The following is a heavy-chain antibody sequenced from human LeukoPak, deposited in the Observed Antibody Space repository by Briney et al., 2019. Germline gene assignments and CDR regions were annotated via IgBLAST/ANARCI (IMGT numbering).Heavy chain of an antibody. J-gene: IGHJ4*02. CDR1: GFIFSSSA. D-gene: IGHD2-15*01. CDR2: ISGGGDDT. Sequence: GGSLRLSCAVSGFIFSSSAMSWVRQAPGKGLEWVSAISGGGDDTSYADSARGRFTVSRDNSKNSLYLQMNSLRAEDTAVYYCARGKVIVDYWGQGTLVTVSS. CDR3: ARGKVIVDY. V-gene: IGHV3-23*01.